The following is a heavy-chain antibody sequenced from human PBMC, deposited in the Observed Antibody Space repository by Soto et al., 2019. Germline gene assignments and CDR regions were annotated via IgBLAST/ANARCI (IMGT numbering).Heavy chain of an antibody. V-gene: IGHV4-4*02. J-gene: IGHJ6*02. CDR2: ICHCGRT. CDR1: GGSFSYNF. D-gene: IGHD1-1*01. CDR3: ARVKSWTTGGMDV. Sequence: PSETLSLTCAVSGGSFSYNFWSWVRQPPGKGLEWIGEICHCGRTNYNPSLKSRVTISVDKSKNQLSLKLNSVTAADTAVYYCARVKSWTTGGMDVWGQGTTVTVSS.